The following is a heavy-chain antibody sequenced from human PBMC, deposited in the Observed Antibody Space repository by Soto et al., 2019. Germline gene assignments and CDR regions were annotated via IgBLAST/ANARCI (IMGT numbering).Heavy chain of an antibody. D-gene: IGHD3-3*01. CDR3: AHSRFLEWLPTSYYFDY. CDR2: IYWDDDK. Sequence: QITLKESGPTLVKPTQTLTLTCTFSGFSLSTSGVGVGWIRQPPGKALEWLALIYWDDDKRYSPSLKSRLIITKDTSKNQVVLTMTNMDPVDTATYYCAHSRFLEWLPTSYYFDYWGQGTLVTVSS. J-gene: IGHJ4*02. V-gene: IGHV2-5*02. CDR1: GFSLSTSGVG.